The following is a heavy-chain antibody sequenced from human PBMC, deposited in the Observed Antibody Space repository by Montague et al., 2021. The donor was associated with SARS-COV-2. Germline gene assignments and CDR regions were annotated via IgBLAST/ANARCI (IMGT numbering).Heavy chain of an antibody. CDR3: AKDFDYYDSSGYFDY. V-gene: IGHV3-9*01. J-gene: IGHJ4*02. CDR2: ITWDSGTI. D-gene: IGHD3-22*01. Sequence: SLRLSFSASGFTFGDYAMHWVRQAPGKGPEWVSGITWDSGTIDYADSVKGRFTISRDNAKNSLYLQMNSLRVEDTALYYCAKDFDYYDSSGYFDYWGQGTLVTVSS. CDR1: GFTFGDYA.